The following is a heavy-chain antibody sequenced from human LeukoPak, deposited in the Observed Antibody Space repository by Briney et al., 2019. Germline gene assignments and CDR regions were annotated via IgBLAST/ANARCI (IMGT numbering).Heavy chain of an antibody. D-gene: IGHD6-6*01. CDR1: GGTFSSYT. V-gene: IGHV1-69*05. Sequence: GSSVKVSRKASGGTFSSYTISWVRQAPGQGLEWMGGIIPIFGTANYAQKFQGRVTITTDESTSTAYMERSSLRSEDTAVYYCARDRASSSRGLDIWGQGTMVTVSS. CDR2: IIPIFGTA. J-gene: IGHJ3*02. CDR3: ARDRASSSRGLDI.